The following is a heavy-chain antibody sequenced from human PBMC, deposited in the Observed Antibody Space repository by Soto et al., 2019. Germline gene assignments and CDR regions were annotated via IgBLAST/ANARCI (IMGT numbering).Heavy chain of an antibody. J-gene: IGHJ4*02. CDR2: ISSSGGST. V-gene: IGHV3-23*01. Sequence: GGSLRLSCAASXFTFSSYAMSWVRQAPGKGLEWVSAISSSGGSTYYADSVKGRFTISRDNSKNTLYLQMNSLRAEDTAVYYCAKWDYYGSAFFAYWGQGTLVTVSS. CDR1: XFTFSSYA. D-gene: IGHD3-10*01. CDR3: AKWDYYGSAFFAY.